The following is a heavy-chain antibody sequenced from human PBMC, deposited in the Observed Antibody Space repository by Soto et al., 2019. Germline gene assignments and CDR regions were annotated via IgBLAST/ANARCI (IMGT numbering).Heavy chain of an antibody. CDR1: GFSFSDNL. J-gene: IGHJ3*01. CDR2: INPDNGNT. CDR3: ARDILSVGPRANDAFDV. V-gene: IGHV1-3*01. D-gene: IGHD2-8*02. Sequence: QVQLVQSGAEVRKPGASVNISCRASGFSFSDNLINWVRQAPGQSLEWMGWINPDNGNTSYSQTFQGRVTISRHSSASIAYVEVSDLTSEDTAVYCCARDILSVGPRANDAFDVWGQGTMVTVSS.